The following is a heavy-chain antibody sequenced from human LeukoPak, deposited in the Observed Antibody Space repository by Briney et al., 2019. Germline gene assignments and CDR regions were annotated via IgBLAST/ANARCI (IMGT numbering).Heavy chain of an antibody. CDR3: ARVVVATILDYYYYMDV. CDR2: ISSSSSYI. CDR1: GITLYNYG. Sequence: GGSLRLSCAVSGITLYNYGMTWVRQAPGKGLEWVSSISSSSSYIYYADSVKGRFTISRDNAKNSLYLQMNSLRAEDTAVYYCARVVVATILDYYYYMDVWGKGTTVTVSS. V-gene: IGHV3-21*01. D-gene: IGHD5-12*01. J-gene: IGHJ6*03.